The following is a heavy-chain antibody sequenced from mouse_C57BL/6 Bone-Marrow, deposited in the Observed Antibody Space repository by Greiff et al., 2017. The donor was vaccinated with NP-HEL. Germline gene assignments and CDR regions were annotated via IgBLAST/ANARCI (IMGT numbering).Heavy chain of an antibody. CDR1: GFSLTSYA. CDR2: IWTGGGT. J-gene: IGHJ1*03. CDR3: ARHYGSSYYWYFDV. V-gene: IGHV2-9-1*01. Sequence: VQLQESGPGLVAPSQRLSITCTVSGFSLTSYAISWVRQPPGKGLEWLGVIWTGGGTNYNSALKSRLSISKDNSKSQVFLKMNSLQTDDTARYYCARHYGSSYYWYFDVWGTGTTVTVSS. D-gene: IGHD1-1*01.